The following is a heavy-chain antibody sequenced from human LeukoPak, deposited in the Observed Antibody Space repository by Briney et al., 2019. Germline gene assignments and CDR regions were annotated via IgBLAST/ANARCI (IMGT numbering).Heavy chain of an antibody. J-gene: IGHJ4*02. Sequence: ASVKVSCKASGYTFTTYAMHWVRQAPGQRLEWMGWINAGNGNTKYSQKFRGRVTITRDTSASTAYMELSSLRSEDTAMYYCARVGKIGSGWPLGYWGQGTLVTVSS. V-gene: IGHV1-3*01. CDR3: ARVGKIGSGWPLGY. CDR2: INAGNGNT. D-gene: IGHD6-19*01. CDR1: GYTFTTYA.